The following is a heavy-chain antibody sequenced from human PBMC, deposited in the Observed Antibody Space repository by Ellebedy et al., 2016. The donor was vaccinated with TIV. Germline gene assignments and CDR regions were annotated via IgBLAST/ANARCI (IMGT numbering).Heavy chain of an antibody. CDR3: AREDSSGYMAY. V-gene: IGHV4-59*01. J-gene: IGHJ4*02. D-gene: IGHD3-22*01. CDR2: IYYSGST. CDR1: GGSISSYY. Sequence: MPSETLSLTCTVSGGSISSYYWSWIRQPPGKGLEWIGYIYYSGSTNYNPSLKSRVTISVDTSKNQFSLKLSSVTAADTAVYYCAREDSSGYMAYWGQGTLVTVSS.